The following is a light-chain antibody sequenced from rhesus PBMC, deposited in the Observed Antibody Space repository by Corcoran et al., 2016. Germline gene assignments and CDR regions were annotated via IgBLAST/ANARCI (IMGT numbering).Light chain of an antibody. J-gene: IGKJ1*01. CDR1: QNINTW. Sequence: DIQMTQSPSSLSASVGDTVTITCRASQNINTWLDWYQQKPGKAPKLLIYKASTLQSGVPSRFSGSGSGTDFTLTISSLQPEDFASYHCLQYSSSPRTFGQGTKVEIK. V-gene: IGKV1-22*01. CDR3: LQYSSSPRT. CDR2: KAS.